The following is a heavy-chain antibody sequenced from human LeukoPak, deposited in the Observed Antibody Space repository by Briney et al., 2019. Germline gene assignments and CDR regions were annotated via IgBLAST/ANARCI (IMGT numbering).Heavy chain of an antibody. CDR2: IYYDGSYK. Sequence: WGSLRLSCAVSGFTFSQHYMHWVRQPPGKGLEWLAVIYYDGSYKFYADIVDRRFTVSRYNYKNTVYLKMKSLSDEDPDVYYCATFSGGSCGGGRPCSRGGRFDIWGQGTMVTVSS. V-gene: IGHV3-33*03. CDR3: ATFSGGSCGGGRPCSRGGRFDI. CDR1: GFTFSQHY. J-gene: IGHJ5*02. D-gene: IGHD2-21*01.